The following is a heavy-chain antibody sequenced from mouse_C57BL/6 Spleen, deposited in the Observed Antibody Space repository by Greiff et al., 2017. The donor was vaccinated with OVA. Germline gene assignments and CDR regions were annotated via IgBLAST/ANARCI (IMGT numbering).Heavy chain of an antibody. D-gene: IGHD1-1*01. CDR2: ISYSGST. CDR1: GYSITSDY. J-gene: IGHJ1*03. CDR3: ARSGTTVVATYWYFDV. V-gene: IGHV3-8*01. Sequence: DVKLQESGPGLAKPSQTLSLTCSVTGYSITSDYWNWIRKFPGNKLEYMGYISYSGSTYYNPSLKSRISITRDTSKNQYHLQLNSVTTEDTATYYCARSGTTVVATYWYFDVWGTGTTVTVSS.